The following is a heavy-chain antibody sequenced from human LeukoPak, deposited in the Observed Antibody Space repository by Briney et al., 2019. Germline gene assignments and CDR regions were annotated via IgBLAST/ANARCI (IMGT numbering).Heavy chain of an antibody. J-gene: IGHJ4*02. Sequence: GGSLRLSCAASGFTFSRFWMSWVRQAPGKGLEWVANIKHDGSDKYYVDSVKGRFTISRDSAKNSLYLQMNSLRGEDTAIYYCARDLGYGDYPEWGQGTLVTVSS. CDR3: ARDLGYGDYPE. CDR1: GFTFSRFW. V-gene: IGHV3-7*01. D-gene: IGHD4-17*01. CDR2: IKHDGSDK.